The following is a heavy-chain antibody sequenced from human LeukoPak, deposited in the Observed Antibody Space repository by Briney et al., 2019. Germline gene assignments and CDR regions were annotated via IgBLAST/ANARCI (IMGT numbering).Heavy chain of an antibody. CDR2: ISSNGATK. J-gene: IGHJ4*01. V-gene: IGHV3-11*04. CDR1: GFTFYYYY. D-gene: IGHD3-22*01. Sequence: GGSLRLSCEASGFTFYYYYLEWIRQAPGKGLEWVSFISSNGATKYYADSVKGRFTISRDNAKNSLFLYMNSLRDDDTAVYYCAIQMTMIVVVPCFAYWGHGALVTVSS. CDR3: AIQMTMIVVVPCFAY.